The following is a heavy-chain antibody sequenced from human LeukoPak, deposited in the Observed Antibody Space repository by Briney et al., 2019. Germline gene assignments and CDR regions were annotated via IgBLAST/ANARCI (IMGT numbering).Heavy chain of an antibody. CDR3: ARDRSPYYYGSGSYYLFDY. D-gene: IGHD3-10*01. Sequence: ASVKVSCKASGYTFTGYYMHWVRQAPGQGLEWMGWISAYNGNTNYAQKLQGRVTMTTDTSTSTAYMELRSLRSDDTAVYYCARDRSPYYYGSGSYYLFDYWGQGTLVTVSS. CDR2: ISAYNGNT. J-gene: IGHJ4*02. V-gene: IGHV1-18*04. CDR1: GYTFTGYY.